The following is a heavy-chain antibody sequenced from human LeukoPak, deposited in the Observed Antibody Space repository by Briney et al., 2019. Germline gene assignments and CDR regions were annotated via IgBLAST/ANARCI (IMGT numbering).Heavy chain of an antibody. Sequence: GGSLRLSCAASGFIFSSCEMNWVRQAPGKGLEWVSYISSSVRTIYYADSVKGRSTISRDNAKHSLYLQMNSLRDEDTAVYYCVTDGGDGGYFDYWGQGTLVTVSS. CDR1: GFIFSSCE. J-gene: IGHJ4*02. CDR2: ISSSVRTI. CDR3: VTDGGDGGYFDY. D-gene: IGHD2-21*02. V-gene: IGHV3-48*03.